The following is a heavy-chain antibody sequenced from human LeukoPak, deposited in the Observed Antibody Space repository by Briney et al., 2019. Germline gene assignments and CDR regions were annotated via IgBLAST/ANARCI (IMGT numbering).Heavy chain of an antibody. D-gene: IGHD3-3*01. Sequence: SETLSLTCTVSGGSISSYYWSWIRQPPGKGLEWIGYIYYSGSTNYNPSLKSRVTISVDTSKNQFSLKLSSVTAADTAVYYCARSRNYDFWSGSKYYFDYWGQGTLVTVSS. CDR2: IYYSGST. V-gene: IGHV4-59*01. J-gene: IGHJ4*02. CDR1: GGSISSYY. CDR3: ARSRNYDFWSGSKYYFDY.